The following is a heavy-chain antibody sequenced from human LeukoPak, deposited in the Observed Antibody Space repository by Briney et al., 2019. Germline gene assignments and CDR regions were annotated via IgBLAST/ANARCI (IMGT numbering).Heavy chain of an antibody. CDR2: IYHSGST. J-gene: IGHJ4*02. Sequence: SETLSLTCAVSGGSISSGGYSWSWIRQPPGKGLEWIGYIYHSGSTYYNPSLKSRVTISVDRSKNQFSLKLSSVTAADTAVYYCARGYCSSTSCYTYFDYWGQGTLVTVSS. CDR3: ARGYCSSTSCYTYFDY. D-gene: IGHD2-2*02. CDR1: GGSISSGGYS. V-gene: IGHV4-30-2*01.